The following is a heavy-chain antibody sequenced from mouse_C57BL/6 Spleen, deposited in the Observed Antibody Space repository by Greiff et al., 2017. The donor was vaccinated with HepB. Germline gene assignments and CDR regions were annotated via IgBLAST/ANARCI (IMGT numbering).Heavy chain of an antibody. CDR3: ARRGDYDRAMDY. D-gene: IGHD2-4*01. CDR2: IYPGSGST. J-gene: IGHJ4*01. Sequence: QVQLQQSGAELVKPGASVKMSCKASGYTFTSYWITWVKQRPGQGLEWIGDIYPGSGSTNYNEKFKSKATLTVDTSSSTAYMQLSSLTSEDSAVYYGARRGDYDRAMDYWGQGTSVTVSS. V-gene: IGHV1-55*01. CDR1: GYTFTSYW.